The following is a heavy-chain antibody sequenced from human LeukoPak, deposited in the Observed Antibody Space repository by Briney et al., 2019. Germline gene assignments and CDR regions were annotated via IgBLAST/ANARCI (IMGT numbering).Heavy chain of an antibody. Sequence: PGGSLRLSCAASGFTFDDYGMSWVRQAPGKGLEWVSGINWNGGSTGYADSVKGRFTISRDNSKNTLYLQMNSLGAEDTAIYYCATLGFCTSTSCSFVNWGQGTLVTVSS. CDR2: INWNGGST. CDR3: ATLGFCTSTSCSFVN. J-gene: IGHJ4*02. CDR1: GFTFDDYG. V-gene: IGHV3-20*04. D-gene: IGHD2-2*03.